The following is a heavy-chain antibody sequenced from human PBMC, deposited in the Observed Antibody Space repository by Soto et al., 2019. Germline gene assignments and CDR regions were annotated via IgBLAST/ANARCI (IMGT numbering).Heavy chain of an antibody. Sequence: GSLRLSCAASGFTVTSNYMSWVRQAPGKGLEWVSIIYSGGSTYYADSVKGRFTISRHNSRNTLYLQMNSLRTEDTAVYYCARILYSNTFYYYYMDVWGKGTTVTVSS. CDR1: GFTVTSNY. CDR3: ARILYSNTFYYYYMDV. J-gene: IGHJ6*03. CDR2: IYSGGST. D-gene: IGHD6-13*01. V-gene: IGHV3-53*04.